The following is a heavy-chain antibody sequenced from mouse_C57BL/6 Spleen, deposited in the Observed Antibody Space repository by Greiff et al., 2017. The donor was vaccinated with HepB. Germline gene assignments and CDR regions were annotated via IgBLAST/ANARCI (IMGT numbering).Heavy chain of an antibody. CDR2: INPNNGGT. J-gene: IGHJ2*01. CDR3: AREGMVTTADFDY. D-gene: IGHD2-2*01. V-gene: IGHV1-26*01. CDR1: GYTFTDYY. Sequence: EVQLQQSGPELVKPGASVKISCTASGYTFTDYYMNWVKQSHGKSLEWIGDINPNNGGTSYNQKFKGKATLTVDKSSSTAYMERRSLTSEDSAVYYCAREGMVTTADFDYWGQGTTLTVSS.